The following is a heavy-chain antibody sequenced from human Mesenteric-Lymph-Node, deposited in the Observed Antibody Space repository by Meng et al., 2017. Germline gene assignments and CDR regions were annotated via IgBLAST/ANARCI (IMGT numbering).Heavy chain of an antibody. CDR1: GFTFSSYT. CDR2: ISSSGSTI. CDR3: ARADYYDSSGYYPLDY. V-gene: IGHV3-48*04. Sequence: GESLKISCAASGFTFSSYTMNWVRQAPGKGLEWVSYISSSGSTIYYADSVKGRFTISRDNAKNSLYLQMNSLRAEDTAVYYCARADYYDSSGYYPLDYWGQGTLVTVSS. J-gene: IGHJ4*02. D-gene: IGHD3-22*01.